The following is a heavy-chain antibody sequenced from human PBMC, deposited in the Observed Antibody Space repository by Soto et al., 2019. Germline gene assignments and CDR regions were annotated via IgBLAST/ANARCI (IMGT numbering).Heavy chain of an antibody. J-gene: IGHJ4*02. CDR2: INPSGGST. V-gene: IGHV1-46*01. D-gene: IGHD3-16*02. CDR3: ARDPGITFGGVIADDY. Sequence: SVKVSCKASGYTFTSYYMHWVRQAPVQGLEWMGIINPSGGSTSYAQKFQGRVTMTRDTSTSTVYMELSSLRSEDTAVYYCARDPGITFGGVIADDYWGQGTLVTVSS. CDR1: GYTFTSYY.